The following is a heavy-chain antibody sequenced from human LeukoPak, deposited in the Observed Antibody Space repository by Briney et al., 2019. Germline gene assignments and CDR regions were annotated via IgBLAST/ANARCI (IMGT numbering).Heavy chain of an antibody. CDR1: GFTFSNYA. CDR2: ITGSDFIT. V-gene: IGHV3-23*01. CDR3: AKWGDYDVLTGYYDPDY. D-gene: IGHD3-9*01. J-gene: IGHJ4*02. Sequence: GGPLRLSCAASGFTFSNYAMSWVRQAPGKGLEWVSAITGSDFITYYADSVKGRFTISRGNYKNTLYLQMNSLRAEDTAVYYCAKWGDYDVLTGYYDPDYWGQGTLVTVSS.